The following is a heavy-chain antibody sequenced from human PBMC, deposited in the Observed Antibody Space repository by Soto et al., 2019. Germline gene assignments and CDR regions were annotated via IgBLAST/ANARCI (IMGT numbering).Heavy chain of an antibody. CDR2: INHSGST. D-gene: IGHD3-16*02. CDR3: ARDLGIWGSYRHNWFDP. Sequence: SETLSLTCAVYGGSFSGYYWSWIRQPPGKGLEWIGEINHSGSTNYNPSLKSRVTISVDTSKNQFSLKLSSVTAADTAVYYCARDLGIWGSYRHNWFDPWGQGTLVTVSS. V-gene: IGHV4-34*01. J-gene: IGHJ5*02. CDR1: GGSFSGYY.